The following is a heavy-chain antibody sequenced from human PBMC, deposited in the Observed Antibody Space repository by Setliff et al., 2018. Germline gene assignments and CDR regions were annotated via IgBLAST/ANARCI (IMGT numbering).Heavy chain of an antibody. D-gene: IGHD2-15*01. CDR1: GGSFSGYF. Sequence: SETLSLTCAVYGGSFSGYFWSWIRQPPAKGLEWIGDISDSGSTNYNPSLKSRVTISVDTSKNQFSLKLSSVTAADTAMYYCARILGYCSGGSCYVPYWGQGTLVTVSS. V-gene: IGHV4-34*01. CDR3: ARILGYCSGGSCYVPY. CDR2: ISDSGST. J-gene: IGHJ4*02.